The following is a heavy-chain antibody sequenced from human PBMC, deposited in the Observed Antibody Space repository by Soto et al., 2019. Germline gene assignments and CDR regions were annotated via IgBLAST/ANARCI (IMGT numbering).Heavy chain of an antibody. Sequence: PVGSLRLSCAASGFTFSSYEMNWVRQAPGKGLEWVSYISSSGSTIYYADSVKGRFTISRDNAKNSLYLQMNSLRAEDTAVYYCARGDYYDSLNWFDPWGQGTLVTVSS. V-gene: IGHV3-48*03. D-gene: IGHD3-22*01. CDR1: GFTFSSYE. CDR2: ISSSGSTI. J-gene: IGHJ5*02. CDR3: ARGDYYDSLNWFDP.